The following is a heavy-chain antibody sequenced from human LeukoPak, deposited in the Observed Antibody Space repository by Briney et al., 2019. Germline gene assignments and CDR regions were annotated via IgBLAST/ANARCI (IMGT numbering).Heavy chain of an antibody. D-gene: IGHD3-9*01. J-gene: IGHJ4*02. CDR3: ARGLRYSDWLLSPFDY. CDR2: ISSSGSTI. Sequence: GGSLRLSCAASGFTFSSYSMNWVRQAPGKGLEWVSYISSSGSTIYYADSVKGRFTISRDNAKNSLYLQMNSLRAEDTAVYYCARGLRYSDWLLSPFDYWGQGTLVTVSS. V-gene: IGHV3-48*04. CDR1: GFTFSSYS.